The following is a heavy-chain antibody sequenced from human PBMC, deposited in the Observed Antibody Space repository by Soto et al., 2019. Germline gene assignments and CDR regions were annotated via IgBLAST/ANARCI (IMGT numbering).Heavy chain of an antibody. J-gene: IGHJ3*02. CDR3: ARQLLRGYYDSSGPDAFDI. CDR2: IYYSGST. D-gene: IGHD3-22*01. Sequence: PSETLSLTCTVSGGSISSSSYYWGWIRQPPGKGLEWIGSIYYSGSTYYNPSLKSRVTISADTSKNQFSLKLSSVTAADTAVCYCARQLLRGYYDSSGPDAFDIWGQGTMVTVSS. CDR1: GGSISSSSYY. V-gene: IGHV4-39*01.